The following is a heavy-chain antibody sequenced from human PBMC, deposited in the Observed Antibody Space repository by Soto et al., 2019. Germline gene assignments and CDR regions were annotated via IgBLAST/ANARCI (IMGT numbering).Heavy chain of an antibody. Sequence: SETLSLTCAVYGGSFSGYYWSWIRQPPGKGLEWIGEINHSGSTNYNPSLKSRVTISVDTSKNQFSLKLSSVTAADTAVYYCARGRRARNSGSYYYYGMDVWGQGTTVTVSS. CDR2: INHSGST. V-gene: IGHV4-34*01. CDR3: ARGRRARNSGSYYYYGMDV. D-gene: IGHD1-26*01. J-gene: IGHJ6*02. CDR1: GGSFSGYY.